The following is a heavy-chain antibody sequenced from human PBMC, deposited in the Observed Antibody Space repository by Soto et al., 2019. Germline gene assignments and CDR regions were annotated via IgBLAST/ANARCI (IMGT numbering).Heavy chain of an antibody. V-gene: IGHV2-5*02. CDR3: AHKEGDYPPDY. CDR2: IYWDDDK. D-gene: IGHD4-17*01. J-gene: IGHJ4*02. Sequence: QITLKESGPTLVKPTQTLTLTCTFSGFSLSTSGVGVGWIRQPPGKALEWLALIYWDDDKRYSPSLKSRLTITKEPSKNQVVPKKTNMDPVDTATYYCAHKEGDYPPDYWGQGTLVTVSS. CDR1: GFSLSTSGVG.